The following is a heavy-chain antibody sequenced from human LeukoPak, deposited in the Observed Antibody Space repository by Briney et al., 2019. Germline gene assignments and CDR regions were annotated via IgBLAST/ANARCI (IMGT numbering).Heavy chain of an antibody. CDR1: GFTFSSYG. Sequence: PGGSLRLSXAASGFTFSSYGMHWVRQAPGKGLEWVAVIWYDGSNKYYADSVKGRFTISRDNSKNTLYLQMNSLRAEDTAVYYCAKDLEGGSYYGYWGQGTLVTVSS. V-gene: IGHV3-33*06. CDR2: IWYDGSNK. D-gene: IGHD1-26*01. J-gene: IGHJ4*02. CDR3: AKDLEGGSYYGY.